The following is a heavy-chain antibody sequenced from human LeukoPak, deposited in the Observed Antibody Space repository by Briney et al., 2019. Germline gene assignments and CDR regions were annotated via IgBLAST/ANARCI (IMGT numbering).Heavy chain of an antibody. J-gene: IGHJ4*02. D-gene: IGHD3-3*01. V-gene: IGHV3-11*01. Sequence: PGGSLRLSCAASGFTFSDYYMSWIRQAPGKGLEWVSYIDTRSDTMYYADSVKGRFTISRDNAKNSLYLQMNNLRVEDTAAYFCARGHFGLDFWGQGTPVTVSS. CDR3: ARGHFGLDF. CDR2: IDTRSDTM. CDR1: GFTFSDYY.